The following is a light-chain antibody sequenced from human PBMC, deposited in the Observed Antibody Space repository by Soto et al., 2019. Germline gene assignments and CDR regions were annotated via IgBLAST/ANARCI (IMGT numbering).Light chain of an antibody. CDR3: QQSYSTLFS. Sequence: DIQMTQSPSTLSGSVGDRVTITCLASQTISSWLAWYQQKPGKAPKLLIQGATGLQSGVPLRFSGSGSGTDFSLTISSLQPEDFATYYCQQSYSTLFSFGGGTKVDIK. V-gene: IGKV1-39*01. CDR1: QTISSW. CDR2: GAT. J-gene: IGKJ4*01.